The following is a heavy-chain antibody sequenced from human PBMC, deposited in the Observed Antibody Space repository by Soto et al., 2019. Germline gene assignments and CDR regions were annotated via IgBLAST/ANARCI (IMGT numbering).Heavy chain of an antibody. CDR3: ARDRRSPKGGVTIFGVVLRPSYGMDV. CDR1: GFTFSSYW. D-gene: IGHD3-3*01. Sequence: GGSLRLSCASSGFTFSSYWMSWVRQAPGKGLEWVADIKQDGSEKYYVDSVKGRFTISRDNAKNSLYLQMNSLRAEDTAVYYCARDRRSPKGGVTIFGVVLRPSYGMDVWGQGTTVTVSS. CDR2: IKQDGSEK. J-gene: IGHJ6*02. V-gene: IGHV3-7*03.